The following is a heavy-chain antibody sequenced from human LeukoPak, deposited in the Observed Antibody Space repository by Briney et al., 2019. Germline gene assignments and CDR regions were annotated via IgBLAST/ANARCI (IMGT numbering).Heavy chain of an antibody. V-gene: IGHV1-18*01. CDR2: ISVYNGNT. J-gene: IGHJ4*02. CDR3: ARESSVVVVPAAIVY. Sequence: ASVNVSCKASGYTFTNHGFSWLRQAPGQGLEWMGWISVYNGNTNYAQKFQGRLTMTTDTPTNTASMELRSLRSDDTAVYYCARESSVVVVPAAIVYWGQGTLVTVSS. CDR1: GYTFTNHG. D-gene: IGHD2-2*02.